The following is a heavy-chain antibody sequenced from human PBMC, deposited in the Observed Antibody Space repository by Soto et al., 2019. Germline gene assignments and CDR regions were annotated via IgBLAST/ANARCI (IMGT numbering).Heavy chain of an antibody. CDR1: GYGFTSYW. CDR2: IYPGDSDT. J-gene: IGHJ3*02. D-gene: IGHD3-16*02. V-gene: IGHV5-51*01. CDR3: VRPLPMITFGGVIPGAFDI. Sequence: PGESLKISCKGSGYGFTSYWIGWVRQMPGKGLEWMGIIYPGDSDTRYSPSFQGQVTISADKSISTAYLQWSSLKASDTAIYYCVRPLPMITFGGVIPGAFDIWGQGTMVTVSS.